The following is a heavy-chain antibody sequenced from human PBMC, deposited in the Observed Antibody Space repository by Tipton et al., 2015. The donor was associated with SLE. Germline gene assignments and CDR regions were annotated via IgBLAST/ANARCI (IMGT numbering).Heavy chain of an antibody. CDR1: GGSISSSSYY. Sequence: TLSLTCTVSGGSISSSSYYWGWIRQPPGKGLEWIGSIYYSGSTYYNPSLKSRVTISVDTSKNQFSLNLSSVTAADTAVYYCARGIAVAGTFDYWGQGTLVTVSS. V-gene: IGHV4-39*01. CDR3: ARGIAVAGTFDY. J-gene: IGHJ4*02. D-gene: IGHD6-19*01. CDR2: IYYSGST.